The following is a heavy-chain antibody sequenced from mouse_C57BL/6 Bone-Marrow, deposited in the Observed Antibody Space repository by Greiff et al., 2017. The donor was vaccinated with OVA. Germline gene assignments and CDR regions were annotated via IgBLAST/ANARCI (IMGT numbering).Heavy chain of an antibody. V-gene: IGHV1-50*01. J-gene: IGHJ2*01. CDR1: GYTFTSYW. D-gene: IGHD1-1*01. CDR3: AREDGSSSFDY. Sequence: QVQLQQPGAELVKPGASVKLSCKASGYTFTSYWMQWVKQRPGQGLEWIGEIDPSDSYTNYNQKFKGKATLTVDTSSSTAYMRLSSLTSEDSAVYYCAREDGSSSFDYWGQGTTLTVSS. CDR2: IDPSDSYT.